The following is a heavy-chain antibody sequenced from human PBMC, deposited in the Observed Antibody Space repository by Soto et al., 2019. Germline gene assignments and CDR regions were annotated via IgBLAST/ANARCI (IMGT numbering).Heavy chain of an antibody. CDR3: ATTTVLGPAGFDP. CDR1: GFNFTNYG. Sequence: QVQVVESGGGVVLPGKSLRLSCAGSGFNFTNYGMHWVRQAPGKGLEWVAIISNDGKISYYEDSVKGRFFISRDNSKHTLFLQMTSLRPEDTGVYYCATTTVLGPAGFDPWGQGTLVTVSS. D-gene: IGHD4-17*01. J-gene: IGHJ5*02. V-gene: IGHV3-30*03. CDR2: ISNDGKIS.